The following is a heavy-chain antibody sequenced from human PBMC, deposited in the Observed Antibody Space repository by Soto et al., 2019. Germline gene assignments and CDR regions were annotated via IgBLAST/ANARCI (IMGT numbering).Heavy chain of an antibody. Sequence: PSETLSLTCAVYGGSFSGYYWSWIRQPPGKGLEWIGEINHSGSTNYNPSLKSRVTISVDTSKNQFSLKLSSVTAADTAVYYCARVRYGDYVSRWGYYFDYWGQGTLVTVSS. V-gene: IGHV4-34*01. CDR1: GGSFSGYY. D-gene: IGHD4-17*01. J-gene: IGHJ4*02. CDR3: ARVRYGDYVSRWGYYFDY. CDR2: INHSGST.